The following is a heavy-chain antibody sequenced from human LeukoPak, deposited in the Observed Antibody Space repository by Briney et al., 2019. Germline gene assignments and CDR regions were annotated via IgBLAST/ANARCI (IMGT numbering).Heavy chain of an antibody. J-gene: IGHJ6*03. CDR2: INHSGST. CDR1: GGSFSGYY. CDR3: ARSMGEYSSSSFYYYYYMDV. Sequence: SETLSLTCAVYGGSFSGYYWSWIRQPPGKGLEWIGEINHSGSTNYNPSLKSRVTISVDTSKNQFSLKLSSVTAADTAVYYCARSMGEYSSSSFYYYYYMDVWGKGTTVTVSS. V-gene: IGHV4-34*01. D-gene: IGHD6-13*01.